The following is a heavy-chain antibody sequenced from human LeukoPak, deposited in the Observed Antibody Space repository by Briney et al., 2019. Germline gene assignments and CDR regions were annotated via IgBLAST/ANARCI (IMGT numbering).Heavy chain of an antibody. D-gene: IGHD3-22*01. J-gene: IGHJ3*02. CDR1: GFTFNTYI. CDR2: ISTSSSYI. Sequence: GGSLRLSCAASGFTFNTYIMNWVRQAPGKGLEWVSSISTSSSYIYYANSVKGRFTISRDNAKNSLFLQMDSLRADDTAVYYCARADSSGYYLVGGFDIWGQGTIVTVSS. CDR3: ARADSSGYYLVGGFDI. V-gene: IGHV3-21*01.